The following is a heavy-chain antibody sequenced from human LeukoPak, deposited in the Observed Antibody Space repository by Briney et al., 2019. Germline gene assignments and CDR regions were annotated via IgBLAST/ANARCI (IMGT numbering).Heavy chain of an antibody. J-gene: IGHJ4*02. Sequence: PGGSLRLSCAASGFTFSSYGMSWVRQAPGKGLEWVSAISGSGGSTYYADSVKGRFTISRDNSKNTLYLQMNSLRAEDTAVYYCAKLWDYVWGSYRTLLFDYWGQGTLVTVSS. V-gene: IGHV3-23*01. CDR1: GFTFSSYG. CDR2: ISGSGGST. D-gene: IGHD3-16*02. CDR3: AKLWDYVWGSYRTLLFDY.